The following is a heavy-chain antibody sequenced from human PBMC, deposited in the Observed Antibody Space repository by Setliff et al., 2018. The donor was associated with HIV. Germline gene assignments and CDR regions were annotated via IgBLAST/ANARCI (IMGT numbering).Heavy chain of an antibody. CDR3: ARGWGAERWLQLDPRYFDL. CDR2: ISAYNGNT. V-gene: IGHV1-18*01. Sequence: AASVKVSCKASGYTFTSYGISWVRQAPGQGLEWMGWISAYNGNTNYAQKLQGRVTMTTDTSTSTAYMELRSLRSDDTAVYYCARGWGAERWLQLDPRYFDLWGRGTLVTVSS. J-gene: IGHJ2*01. CDR1: GYTFTSYG. D-gene: IGHD5-12*01.